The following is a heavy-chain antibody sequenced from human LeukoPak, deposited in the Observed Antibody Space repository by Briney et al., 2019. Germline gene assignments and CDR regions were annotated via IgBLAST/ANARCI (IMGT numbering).Heavy chain of an antibody. D-gene: IGHD6-19*01. CDR2: INIDGSST. V-gene: IGHV3-74*01. CDR3: ARGLSGIAVAGTAIAYGY. CDR1: GFTFSSYW. J-gene: IGHJ4*02. Sequence: GGSLRLSCAASGFTFSSYWMHWVRQAPGKGLVWFSRINIDGSSTSYADSVKGRFTISRDNAKNTLYLQMNSLRAEDTAVYYCARGLSGIAVAGTAIAYGYWGQGTLVTVSS.